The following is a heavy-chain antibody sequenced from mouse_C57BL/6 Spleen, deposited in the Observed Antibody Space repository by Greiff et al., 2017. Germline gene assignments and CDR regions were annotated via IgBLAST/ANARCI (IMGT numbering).Heavy chain of an antibody. CDR1: GFTFSDYY. J-gene: IGHJ1*03. V-gene: IGHV5-12*01. Sequence: EVKLMESGGGLVQPGGSLKLSCAASGFTFSDYYMYWVRQTPEKRLEWVAYISNGGGSTYYPDTVKGRFTISRDNAKNTLYLQMSRLKSEDTAMYYCARHSRRSFDVWGTGTTVTVSS. CDR3: ARHSRRSFDV. CDR2: ISNGGGST. D-gene: IGHD2-12*01.